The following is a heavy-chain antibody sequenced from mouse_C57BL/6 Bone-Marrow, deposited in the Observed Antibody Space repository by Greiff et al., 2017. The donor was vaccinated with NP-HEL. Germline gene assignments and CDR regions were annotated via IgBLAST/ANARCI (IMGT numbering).Heavy chain of an antibody. CDR3: ARRILLLSSSDYYAMDY. CDR2: IYPRSGNT. CDR1: GYTFTSYG. J-gene: IGHJ4*01. Sequence: QVQLKQSGAELARPGASVKLSCKASGYTFTSYGISWVKQRPGQGLEWIGEIYPRSGNTYYNEQFKGQATLTADKSSSTAYMELRSLTSEDSAVYFCARRILLLSSSDYYAMDYWGQGTSGTVSS. D-gene: IGHD1-1*01. V-gene: IGHV1-81*01.